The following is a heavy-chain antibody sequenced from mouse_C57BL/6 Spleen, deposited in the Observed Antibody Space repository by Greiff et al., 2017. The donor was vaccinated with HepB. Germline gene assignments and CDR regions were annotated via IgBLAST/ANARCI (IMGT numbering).Heavy chain of an antibody. CDR1: GYTFTDYE. CDR3: ARYSMDY. J-gene: IGHJ4*01. Sequence: VKLMESGAELVRPGASVTLSCKASGYTFTDYEMHWVKQTPVHGLEWIGAIDPETGGTAYNQKFKDKATLTVDKSSSTAYMQLSSLTSEDSAVYYCARYSMDYWGQGTSVTVSS. V-gene: IGHV1-15*01. CDR2: IDPETGGT.